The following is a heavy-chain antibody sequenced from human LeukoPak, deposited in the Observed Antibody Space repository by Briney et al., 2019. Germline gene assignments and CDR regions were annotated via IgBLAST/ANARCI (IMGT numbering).Heavy chain of an antibody. CDR2: TYYRSKWYN. Sequence: SQTLSLTCAISGDSVSTNSAAWTWIRQSPSRGLEWLGRTYYRSKWYNDYAVSVKSRITINADTSKNHFSLHLSSVTPEDTPVYYCARATDPYFDFWGQGALVTVSS. V-gene: IGHV6-1*01. D-gene: IGHD1-1*01. CDR3: ARATDPYFDF. CDR1: GDSVSTNSAA. J-gene: IGHJ4*02.